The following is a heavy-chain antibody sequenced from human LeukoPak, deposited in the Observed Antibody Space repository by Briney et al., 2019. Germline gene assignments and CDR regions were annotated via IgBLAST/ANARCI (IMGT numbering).Heavy chain of an antibody. CDR3: ARGFTIFGEKGYYFDY. V-gene: IGHV4-4*07. J-gene: IGHJ4*02. Sequence: SETLSLTCTVSGGSISSYYWSWIRQPAGKGLEWIGRIYTSGSTNYNPSLKSRVTMSVDTSKNQFSLKLSSVTAADTAVYYCARGFTIFGEKGYYFDYWGPGTLVTVSS. CDR2: IYTSGST. D-gene: IGHD3-3*01. CDR1: GGSISSYY.